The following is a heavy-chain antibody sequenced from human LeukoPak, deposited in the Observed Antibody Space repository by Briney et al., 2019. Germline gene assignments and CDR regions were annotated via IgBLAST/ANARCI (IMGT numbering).Heavy chain of an antibody. CDR1: GFTFGSFS. CDR3: ARDPGRSGGSCYSDY. Sequence: GGSLRLSCAASGFTFGSFSMTWVRQAPGKGLEWVSTISSSGSGTYIYYADSVKGRFTISRDNAKNSLYLQMNSLRAEDTAAYYCARDPGRSGGSCYSDYWGQGTLVTVSS. D-gene: IGHD2-15*01. CDR2: ISSSGSGTYI. V-gene: IGHV3-21*01. J-gene: IGHJ4*02.